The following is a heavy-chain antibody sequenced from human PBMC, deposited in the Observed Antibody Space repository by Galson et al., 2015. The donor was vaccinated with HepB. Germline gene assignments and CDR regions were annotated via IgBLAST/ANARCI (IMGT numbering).Heavy chain of an antibody. CDR1: GYTFTNYH. V-gene: IGHV1-46*01. CDR3: ARGGPRWIVPPADPFDI. J-gene: IGHJ3*02. Sequence: SVKVSCKASGYTFTNYHIHWARQAPGQGLEWMGLINPSGSTTSYTERFQVRVTMTRDTSTSTVYMELSSLRFEDTAVYYCARGGPRWIVPPADPFDIWGQGTMVTVSS. D-gene: IGHD2-2*01. CDR2: INPSGSTT.